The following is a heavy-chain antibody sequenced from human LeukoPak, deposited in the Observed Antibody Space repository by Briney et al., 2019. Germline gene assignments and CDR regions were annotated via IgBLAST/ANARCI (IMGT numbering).Heavy chain of an antibody. Sequence: SETLSLTCSVSGASITNSSFYWGWIRQPPGKGLEWIGSIYYSGSTYYNPSLKSRVTISVDTSKNQFSLKLSSVTAADTAVYYCAIQLELAAFDIWGQGTMVTVSS. CDR1: GASITNSSFY. V-gene: IGHV4-39*01. CDR2: IYYSGST. J-gene: IGHJ3*02. D-gene: IGHD1-7*01. CDR3: AIQLELAAFDI.